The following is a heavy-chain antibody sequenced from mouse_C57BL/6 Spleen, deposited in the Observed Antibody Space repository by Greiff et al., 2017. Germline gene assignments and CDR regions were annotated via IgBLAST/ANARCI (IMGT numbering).Heavy chain of an antibody. D-gene: IGHD2-5*01. CDR2: IWSGGST. J-gene: IGHJ2*01. Sequence: QVQLKQSGPGLVQPSQSLSITCTVSGFSLTSYGVHWVRQSPGKGLEWLGVIWSGGSTDYNAAFISRLSISKDNSKSQVFFKMNSLQAYDTAIYYCAREYYSNPGDYWGQGTTLTVSS. CDR1: GFSLTSYG. V-gene: IGHV2-2*01. CDR3: AREYYSNPGDY.